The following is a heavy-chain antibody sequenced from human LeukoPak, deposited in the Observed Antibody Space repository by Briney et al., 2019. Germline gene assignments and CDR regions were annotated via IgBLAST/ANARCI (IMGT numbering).Heavy chain of an antibody. CDR2: ISSSSSYI. V-gene: IGHV3-21*01. CDR3: ASQGGYYYYMDV. D-gene: IGHD1-26*01. Sequence: GGSLRLSCAASGFTFSSYSMNWVRQAPGKGLEWVSSISSSSSYIYYADSVKGRFTISRDNAKNTLYLQMNSLRAEDTAVYYCASQGGYYYYMDVWGKGTTVTVSS. J-gene: IGHJ6*03. CDR1: GFTFSSYS.